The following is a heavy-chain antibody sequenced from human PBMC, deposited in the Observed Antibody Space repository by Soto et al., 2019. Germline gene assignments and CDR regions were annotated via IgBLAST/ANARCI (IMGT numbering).Heavy chain of an antibody. CDR2: INPYNGNT. D-gene: IGHD3-16*01. V-gene: IGHV1-18*01. CDR1: GYTFTSYG. J-gene: IGHJ4*02. CDR3: ARDWFGIDY. Sequence: QVQLVQSGAEVKKPGASVKVSCKASGYTFTSYGISWVRQAPGQGLEWMGWINPYNGNTNYAQKLQGRVTMTTDTPTNTAYMEQRSLRSDDTAVYYCARDWFGIDYWGQGTLVTVSS.